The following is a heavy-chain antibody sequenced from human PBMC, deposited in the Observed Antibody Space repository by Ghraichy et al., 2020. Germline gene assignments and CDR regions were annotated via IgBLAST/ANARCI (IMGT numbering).Heavy chain of an antibody. CDR3: SREGDYFAFDV. V-gene: IGHV3-72*01. Sequence: LSLTCAASGFTSSGHYMDWVRQAPGKGLEWVGRSRNKANNYVTEYAASVRDRFTITRDESTNSMDLQMKSLKTEDTAFYFCSREGDYFAFDVWGQGTMVTVSS. CDR2: SRNKANNYVT. CDR1: GFTSSGHY. D-gene: IGHD4-17*01. J-gene: IGHJ3*01.